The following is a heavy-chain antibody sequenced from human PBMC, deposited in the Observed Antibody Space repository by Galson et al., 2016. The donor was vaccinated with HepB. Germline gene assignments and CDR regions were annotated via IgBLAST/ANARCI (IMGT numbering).Heavy chain of an antibody. J-gene: IGHJ5*02. D-gene: IGHD2-8*01. CDR2: TYYRSKWYH. Sequence: CAISGDSVSSNSAAWNWIRQSPSRGLEWLGRTYYRSKWYHDYAVSVKSRILINPDTSKNNLSLQLNSVTPEDTAGYYCSRTKWGWFDPWGQGTLVTVSS. CDR3: SRTKWGWFDP. CDR1: GDSVSSNSAA. V-gene: IGHV6-1*01.